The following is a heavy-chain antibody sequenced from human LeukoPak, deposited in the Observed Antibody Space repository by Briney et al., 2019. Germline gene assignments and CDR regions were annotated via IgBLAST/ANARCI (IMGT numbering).Heavy chain of an antibody. D-gene: IGHD2-8*01. V-gene: IGHV3-30*02. J-gene: IGHJ4*02. Sequence: GGSLRLSCAASGFTFSSYGMHWVRQAPGKGLEWVAFIRYDGSNKYYADSVKGRFTISRDNSKNTLYLQMNSLRAEDTAVYCCAKVTQDIVLMVYASPLDYWGQGTLVTVSS. CDR3: AKVTQDIVLMVYASPLDY. CDR2: IRYDGSNK. CDR1: GFTFSSYG.